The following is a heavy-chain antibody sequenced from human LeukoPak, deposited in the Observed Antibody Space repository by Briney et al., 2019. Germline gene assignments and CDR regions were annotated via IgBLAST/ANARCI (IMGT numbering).Heavy chain of an antibody. CDR1: GGSISSDDKY. D-gene: IGHD3-22*01. CDR2: IYHSGSS. J-gene: IGHJ3*02. Sequence: SETLSLTCTGSGGSISSDDKYWSWIRQPPGKGLEWIGNIYHSGSSNYNPSLKSRVTISVDRSKNQFSLKLSSVTAADTAVYFCARDMIVGGLGAFDIWGQGTIVTVSS. CDR3: ARDMIVGGLGAFDI. V-gene: IGHV4-30-2*01.